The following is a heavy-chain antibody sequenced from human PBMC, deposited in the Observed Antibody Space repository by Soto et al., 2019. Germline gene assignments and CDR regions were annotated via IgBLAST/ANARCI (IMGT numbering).Heavy chain of an antibody. J-gene: IGHJ4*02. D-gene: IGHD6-13*01. CDR3: ARSSGGSSWYPPDY. CDR2: VANDGSNQ. V-gene: IGHV3-30*03. CDR1: GFTFSSYG. Sequence: QVKRVESGGGVVQPGRSLGLSCAASGFTFSSYGMQWLRQSPGEGPEWVAIVANDGSNQYYAESVKGRFTISRDNSKTTVFLEMDSLRPEDTAVYYCARSSGGSSWYPPDYWGQGTLVTVSS.